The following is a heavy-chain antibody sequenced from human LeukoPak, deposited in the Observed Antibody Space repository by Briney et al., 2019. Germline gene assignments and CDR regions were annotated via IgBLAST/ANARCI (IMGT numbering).Heavy chain of an antibody. Sequence: PGGSLRLSCAASGFTFSGYAMNWVRQAPGKGLEWVSLIFASGSTTKYADSVKGRFTISRDNSKNTLYLQMNSLRAKDTAVYYCARGPNFIEWWGQGTLVTVSS. J-gene: IGHJ4*02. V-gene: IGHV3-23*05. CDR2: IFASGSTT. CDR1: GFTFSGYA. D-gene: IGHD3-3*01. CDR3: ARGPNFIEW.